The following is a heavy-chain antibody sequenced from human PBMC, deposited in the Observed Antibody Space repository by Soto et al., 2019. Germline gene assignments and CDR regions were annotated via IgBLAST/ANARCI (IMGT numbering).Heavy chain of an antibody. J-gene: IGHJ4*02. Sequence: GGSLRLSCAASGFTFSSYAMSWVRQAPGKGLEWVSALSGSGGTTYYADSVKGRFTISRDNSKNTLFLQMNSLRAEDTAIYYCARESEIVRATPLHDNWGQGTLVTVSS. CDR3: ARESEIVRATPLHDN. CDR1: GFTFSSYA. V-gene: IGHV3-23*01. CDR2: LSGSGGTT. D-gene: IGHD1-26*01.